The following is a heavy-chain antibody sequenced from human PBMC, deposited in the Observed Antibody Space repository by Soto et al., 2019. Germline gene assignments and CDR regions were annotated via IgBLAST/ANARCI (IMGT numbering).Heavy chain of an antibody. CDR1: GGSVSSGSYD. J-gene: IGHJ6*02. Sequence: SETLSLTCTVAGGSVSSGSYDWSWIRQPPGKGLEWIGKIFFTGCPHYNPSLSNPVTMSVDTSKDQFSLTLTSVPAAYTAVYYCARDVHAMDVWGQGTTVTVSS. CDR3: ARDVHAMDV. CDR2: IFFTGCP. V-gene: IGHV4-61*01.